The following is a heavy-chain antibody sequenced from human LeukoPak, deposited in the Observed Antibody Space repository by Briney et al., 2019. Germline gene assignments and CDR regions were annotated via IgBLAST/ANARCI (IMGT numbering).Heavy chain of an antibody. CDR3: ARQDWLGDRYYFDS. D-gene: IGHD3-9*01. J-gene: IGHJ4*02. Sequence: GGSLRLSCAASGFTFSSYRLNWVRQAPGKGLEWVSFISTSSSYIYYADSVKGRFTISRDNARNSLYLQMNSLRAEDTAVYYCARQDWLGDRYYFDSWGQGTLVTVSS. CDR1: GFTFSSYR. V-gene: IGHV3-21*01. CDR2: ISTSSSYI.